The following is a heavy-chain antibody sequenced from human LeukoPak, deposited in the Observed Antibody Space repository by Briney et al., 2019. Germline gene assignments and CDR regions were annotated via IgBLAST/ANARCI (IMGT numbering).Heavy chain of an antibody. J-gene: IGHJ4*02. D-gene: IGHD3-3*01. CDR3: ARQQGYYDFETATAFPPYYFGS. CDR2: IHYSGSS. Sequence: PSEALSLTCTVSGGSITRKTDYWGWLRQSPGKGLEWTGSIHYSGSSYYNPSLKRRVFISVDTTKSQFFLRVSSVTVADTAIYYCARQQGYYDFETATAFPPYYFGSWGQGTLVTSSS. CDR1: GGSITRKTDY. V-gene: IGHV4-39*01.